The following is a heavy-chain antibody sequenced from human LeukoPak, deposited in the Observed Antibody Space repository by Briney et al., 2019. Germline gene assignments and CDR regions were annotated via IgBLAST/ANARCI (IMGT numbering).Heavy chain of an antibody. CDR3: AREGWYNSRWYETENYYYYYDMDF. CDR2: ISSSGTII. Sequence: PGGSLRLSCAASGFTFSDYYMSWIRQAPGKGLEWVSYISSSGTIIKFADSVKGRFTISRDNDKKSLYLQMNSLRAEDTAVYYCAREGWYNSRWYETENYYYYYDMDFWGKGTTVTVSS. CDR1: GFTFSDYY. V-gene: IGHV3-11*01. J-gene: IGHJ6*03. D-gene: IGHD6-13*01.